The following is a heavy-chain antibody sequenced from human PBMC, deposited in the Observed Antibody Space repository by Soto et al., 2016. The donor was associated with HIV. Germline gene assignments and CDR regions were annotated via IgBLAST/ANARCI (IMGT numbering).Heavy chain of an antibody. V-gene: IGHV3-74*01. CDR1: GFTFSTYW. D-gene: IGHD3-22*01. CDR2: INSDGSST. Sequence: EVQLVESGGGLVQPGGSLRLSCAASGFTFSTYWMHWVRQVPEKGLVWVSRINSDGSSTSYADSVKGRFTISRDNAKNTLYLQMDSLRAEDTAVYYCVRDRPYYYDIIGDFHYWGQGALVTVSS. J-gene: IGHJ1*01. CDR3: VRDRPYYYDIIGDFHY.